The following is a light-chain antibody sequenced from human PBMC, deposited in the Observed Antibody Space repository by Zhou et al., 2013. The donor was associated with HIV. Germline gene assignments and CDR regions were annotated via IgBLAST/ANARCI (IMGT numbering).Light chain of an antibody. V-gene: IGKV3-20*01. CDR3: QQYSNSRT. CDR2: GAS. Sequence: EIVMTQSPATLSVSPGERATLSCRASQSVSSNLAWYQQKPGQAPRLLIWGASRRATGIPDRFSGSGSGTDFTLTISRLEPEDFAVYYCQQYSNSRTFGQGTKV. J-gene: IGKJ1*01. CDR1: QSVSSN.